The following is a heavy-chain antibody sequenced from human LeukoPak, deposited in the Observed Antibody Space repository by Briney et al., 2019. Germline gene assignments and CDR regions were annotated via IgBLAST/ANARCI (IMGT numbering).Heavy chain of an antibody. CDR2: INHSGST. D-gene: IGHD3-22*01. V-gene: IGHV4-34*01. CDR3: ARVVVYGIVVVILDY. J-gene: IGHJ4*02. Sequence: SETLSLTCAVYGGSFSGYYWSWIRQPPGKGLEWIGEINHSGSTNYNPSLKSRVTISVDTSKNQFSLKLSSVTAADTAVYYCARVVVYGIVVVILDYWGQGTLVTVSS. CDR1: GGSFSGYY.